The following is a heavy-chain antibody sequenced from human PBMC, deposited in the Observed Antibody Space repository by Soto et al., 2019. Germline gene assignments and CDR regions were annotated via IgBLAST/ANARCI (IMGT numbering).Heavy chain of an antibody. Sequence: SESLSLTSTVSGGSISSYYWSWIRQQPGKGLEWIGYIYYSGSTNYNPSLKSRVTISVDTSKNQFSLKLSSVTAADTAVYYCARGAYCGGDCYSFRPNAFDIWGQGTMVTVSS. CDR3: ARGAYCGGDCYSFRPNAFDI. CDR1: GGSISSYY. CDR2: IYYSGST. J-gene: IGHJ3*02. D-gene: IGHD2-21*02. V-gene: IGHV4-59*01.